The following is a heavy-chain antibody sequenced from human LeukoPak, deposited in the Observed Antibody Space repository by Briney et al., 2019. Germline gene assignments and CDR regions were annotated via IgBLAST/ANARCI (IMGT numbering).Heavy chain of an antibody. D-gene: IGHD3-9*01. Sequence: SETLSLTCTASGGSISSYYWSWIRQPPGKGLEWIGYIYYSGSTNYNPSLKSRVTISVDTSKNQFSLKLSSVTAADTAVYYCARDMDYDILTGYHYGMDVWGKGTTVTVSS. CDR1: GGSISSYY. V-gene: IGHV4-59*01. J-gene: IGHJ6*04. CDR3: ARDMDYDILTGYHYGMDV. CDR2: IYYSGST.